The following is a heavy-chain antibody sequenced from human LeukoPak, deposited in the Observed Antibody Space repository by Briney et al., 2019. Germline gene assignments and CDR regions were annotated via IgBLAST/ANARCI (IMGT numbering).Heavy chain of an antibody. CDR1: GFTFSDYN. Sequence: GGSLRLSCAASGFTFSDYNMHWVRQAPGKGLEWVAVISYDGSNKYYADSVKGRFTISRDNSKNTLYLQMNSLRAEDTAVYYCAKVRWDNSGWYYLDTWGQGALVTVSS. V-gene: IGHV3-30*18. CDR3: AKVRWDNSGWYYLDT. J-gene: IGHJ4*02. CDR2: ISYDGSNK. D-gene: IGHD6-19*01.